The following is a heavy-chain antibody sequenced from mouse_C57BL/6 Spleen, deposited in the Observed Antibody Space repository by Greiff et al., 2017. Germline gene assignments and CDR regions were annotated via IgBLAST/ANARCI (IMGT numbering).Heavy chain of an antibody. Sequence: VQLQESGAELAKPGASVKLSCKASGYTFTSYWMHWVKQRPGQGLEWIGYINPSIGSTKYNQKFKDKATLTADKSSSTAYMQLSSLTYEDSAVYYCARGERGQGFAYWGQGTLVTVSA. V-gene: IGHV1-7*01. CDR2: INPSIGST. J-gene: IGHJ3*01. CDR1: GYTFTSYW. CDR3: ARGERGQGFAY.